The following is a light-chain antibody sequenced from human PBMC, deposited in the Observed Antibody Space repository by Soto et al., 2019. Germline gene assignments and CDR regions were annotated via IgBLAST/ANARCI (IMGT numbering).Light chain of an antibody. CDR2: YDD. J-gene: IGLJ3*02. CDR3: ATWDDSLNAWV. Sequence: QSVLTQPPSVSEAPRQSVTISCSGSNSNIGNNAVNWYQQLPGKAPKLLIFYDDLLPSGVSDRFSGSRSDTSASLAISGLQSEDEADYYCATWDDSLNAWVFGGGTKLTVL. CDR1: NSNIGNNA. V-gene: IGLV1-36*01.